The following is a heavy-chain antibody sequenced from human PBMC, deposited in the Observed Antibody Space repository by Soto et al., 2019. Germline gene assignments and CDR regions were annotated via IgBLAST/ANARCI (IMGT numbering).Heavy chain of an antibody. CDR3: AREFGIVGAKARDDAFDI. V-gene: IGHV1-45*02. J-gene: IGHJ3*02. Sequence: SVEVSCKASGYTFTYCSLHWLQQAPGQGLERMRWVTLYNGNTNYAKKFQGRVTITRDMSLRTAYIELSSLRSEDSAVYYWAREFGIVGAKARDDAFDIWGQGTMVTVSS. CDR2: VTLYNGNT. D-gene: IGHD1-26*01. CDR1: GYTFTYCS.